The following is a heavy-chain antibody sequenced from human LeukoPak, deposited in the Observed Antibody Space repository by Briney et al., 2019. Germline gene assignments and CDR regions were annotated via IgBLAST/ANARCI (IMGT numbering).Heavy chain of an antibody. CDR2: IGTAGDP. CDR1: GFTFSSYD. D-gene: IGHD3-9*01. J-gene: IGHJ3*02. CDR3: ARAVPDILTGSGAFDI. Sequence: PGGSLRLSCAASGFTFSSYDMHWVRQATGKGLEWVSAIGTAGDPYYPGSVKGRFTISRENAKNSLYLQMNTLSAGDTAVYYCARAVPDILTGSGAFDIWGQGTMVTVSS. V-gene: IGHV3-13*05.